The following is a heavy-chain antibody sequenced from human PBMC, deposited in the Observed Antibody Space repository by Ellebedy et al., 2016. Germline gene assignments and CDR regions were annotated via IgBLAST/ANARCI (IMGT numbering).Heavy chain of an antibody. V-gene: IGHV3-23*01. Sequence: GGSLRLXCAASGFTFSSYTMRWVRQALGKGLEWVSDISGSGGSTYYADSVKGRFTISRDNSKNTLYLQMNSLRAEDTAFYYCARDGWGNLLDYWGQGTLVTVSS. D-gene: IGHD6-19*01. J-gene: IGHJ4*02. CDR3: ARDGWGNLLDY. CDR1: GFTFSSYT. CDR2: ISGSGGST.